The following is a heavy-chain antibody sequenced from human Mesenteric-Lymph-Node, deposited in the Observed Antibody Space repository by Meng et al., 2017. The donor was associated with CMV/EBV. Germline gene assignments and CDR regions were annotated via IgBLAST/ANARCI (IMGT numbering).Heavy chain of an antibody. CDR1: GGSFSAYY. V-gene: IGHV4-34*01. Sequence: VQLQQWGAGLLKPSETLSLTCAVYGGSFSAYYWSWIRQPPGKGREWMGEINHSGSTNYNPSLKSRITISVDTSKIQSSMKMTSLTAADTAVYVWASLAQLNTTKDKIPSRYWGQGTLVTVSS. D-gene: IGHD1-1*01. CDR3: ASLAQLNTTKDKIPSRY. CDR2: INHSGST. J-gene: IGHJ4*02.